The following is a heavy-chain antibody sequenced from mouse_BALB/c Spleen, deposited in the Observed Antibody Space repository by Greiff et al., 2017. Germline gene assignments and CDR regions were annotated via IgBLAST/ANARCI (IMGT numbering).Heavy chain of an antibody. CDR3: AGGSSSAWFAY. Sequence: VQLQQSGAELMKPGASVKISCKATGYTFSSYWIEWVKQRPGHGLEWIGEILPGGGSTNYNEKFKGKATFTADTSSNTAYMQLSSLTSEDSAVYYCAGGSSSAWFAYWGQGTLVTVSA. D-gene: IGHD1-1*01. J-gene: IGHJ3*01. V-gene: IGHV1-9*01. CDR1: GYTFSSYW. CDR2: ILPGGGST.